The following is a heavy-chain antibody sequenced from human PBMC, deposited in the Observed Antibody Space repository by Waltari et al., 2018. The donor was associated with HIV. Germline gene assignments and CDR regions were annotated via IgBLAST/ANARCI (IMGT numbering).Heavy chain of an antibody. V-gene: IGHV3-64*01. CDR2: ISSNGGST. CDR3: ARGNDFWSGYYFGYFDY. CDR1: GFTFSSYA. Sequence: EVQLVESGGGLVQPGGSLRLSCAASGFTFSSYAMHWVRQAPGKGLEYVSAISSNGGSTYYANSVKGRFTISRDNSKNTLYLQMGSLRAEDMAVYYCARGNDFWSGYYFGYFDYWGQGTLVTVSS. J-gene: IGHJ4*02. D-gene: IGHD3-3*01.